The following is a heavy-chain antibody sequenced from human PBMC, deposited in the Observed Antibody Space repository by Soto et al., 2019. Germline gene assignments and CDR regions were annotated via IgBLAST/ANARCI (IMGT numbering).Heavy chain of an antibody. CDR1: GDSVPTNSGS. V-gene: IGHV6-1*01. CDR3: ARAPGYVAY. CDR2: TYYRSKWYN. Sequence: PSQTLSLTCAISGDSVPTNSGSWNWIRQSPSRGLEWLGRTYYRSKWYNDYAVSVKSRITINPDTSKNQFSLQLNSVTPEDTAVYYCARAPGYVAYWGQGTLVTVSS. J-gene: IGHJ4*02.